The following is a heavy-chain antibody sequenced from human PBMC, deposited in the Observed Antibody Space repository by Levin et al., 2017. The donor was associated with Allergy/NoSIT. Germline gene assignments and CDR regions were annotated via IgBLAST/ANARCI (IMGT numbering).Heavy chain of an antibody. CDR3: ARDLGAPNYFYYYMDV. Sequence: PGESLKISCVASGFPFSFYWVHWVRQAPGKGLVWVSRMNGDGSTRNYADSVKGRFTISRDNAKNTLYLQMNSLRAEDTAVYYCARDLGAPNYFYYYMDVWGRGTTVTVSS. CDR1: GFPFSFYW. D-gene: IGHD3-16*01. J-gene: IGHJ6*03. V-gene: IGHV3-74*01. CDR2: MNGDGSTR.